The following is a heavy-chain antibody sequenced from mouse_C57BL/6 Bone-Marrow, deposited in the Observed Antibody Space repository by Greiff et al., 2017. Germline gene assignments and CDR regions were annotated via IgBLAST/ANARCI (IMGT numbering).Heavy chain of an antibody. CDR2: ISPGSGST. CDR3: AREGYVSPYYFDY. V-gene: IGHV1-55*01. CDR1: GYTFTSYW. J-gene: IGHJ2*01. Sequence: QVQLQQPGAELVKPGASVKMSCKASGYTFTSYWITWVKQRPGQGLEWIGDISPGSGSTNYNEKFKSKATLTVDTSSSTAYMQLSSLTSEDSAVYYCAREGYVSPYYFDYWGQGTTLTVSS.